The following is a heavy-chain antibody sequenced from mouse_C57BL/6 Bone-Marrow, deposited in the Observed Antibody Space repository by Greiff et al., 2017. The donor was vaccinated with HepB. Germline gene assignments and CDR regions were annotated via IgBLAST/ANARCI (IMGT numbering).Heavy chain of an antibody. Sequence: DVKLVESEGGLVQPGSSMKLSCTASGFTFSDYYMAWVRQVPEKGLEWVANINYDGSSTYYLDSLKSRFIISRDNAKNILYLQMSSLKSEDTATYYCARVGEVPYYFDYWGQGTTLTVSS. J-gene: IGHJ2*01. CDR2: INYDGSST. V-gene: IGHV5-16*01. CDR3: ARVGEVPYYFDY. D-gene: IGHD4-1*01. CDR1: GFTFSDYY.